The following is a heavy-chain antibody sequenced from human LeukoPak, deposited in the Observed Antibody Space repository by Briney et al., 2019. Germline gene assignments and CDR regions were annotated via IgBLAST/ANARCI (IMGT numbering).Heavy chain of an antibody. CDR2: ISYDGSNK. V-gene: IGHV3-30*04. CDR3: AKVEGSHYSGSPDH. Sequence: PGGSLRLSCAASGFTFNSYAIHWVRQAPGKGLEWVAVISYDGSNKYYADSVKGRFTISRDNSKNTLYLQLNSLRPEDTAVYYCAKVEGSHYSGSPDHWGQGTLVTVSS. J-gene: IGHJ5*02. CDR1: GFTFNSYA. D-gene: IGHD1-26*01.